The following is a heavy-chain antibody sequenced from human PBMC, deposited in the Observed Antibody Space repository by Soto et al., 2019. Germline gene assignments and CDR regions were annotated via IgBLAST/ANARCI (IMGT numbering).Heavy chain of an antibody. CDR2: IWYDGSNK. V-gene: IGHV3-33*01. CDR3: AREPPYPSYCRSTSCYGDYFDY. Sequence: QVQLVESGGGVVQPGRSLRLSCAASGFTFSSYGMHWVRQAPGKGLEWVAVIWYDGSNKYYADSVKGRFTISRDNSKNTLYLKMNSLRDEDTAVYYCAREPPYPSYCRSTSCYGDYFDYWGQGTLVTVSS. CDR1: GFTFSSYG. J-gene: IGHJ4*02. D-gene: IGHD2-2*01.